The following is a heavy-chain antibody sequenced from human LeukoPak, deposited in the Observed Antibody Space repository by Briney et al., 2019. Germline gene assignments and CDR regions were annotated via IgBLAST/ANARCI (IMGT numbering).Heavy chain of an antibody. J-gene: IGHJ6*03. Sequence: PGGSLRLSCAASGFTFSSYWMSWVRQAPGKGLEWVANIKQDGSGKYYVDSVKGRFTISRDNAKNSLYLQMNSLRAEDTAVYYCVRERGIFCSSTSCYIRYYYYMDVWGKGTTVTFSS. D-gene: IGHD2-2*02. CDR3: VRERGIFCSSTSCYIRYYYYMDV. CDR1: GFTFSSYW. CDR2: IKQDGSGK. V-gene: IGHV3-7*01.